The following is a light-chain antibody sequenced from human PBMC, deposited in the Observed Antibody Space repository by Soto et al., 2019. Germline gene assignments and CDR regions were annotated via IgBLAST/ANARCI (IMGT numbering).Light chain of an antibody. CDR1: QYINTR. Sequence: EIVLTQSPATLSSFPGDRVTLSCRASQYINTRLAWYQHKPGQAPRLLIYASSNRATGIPDRFSGSASGTDFTLTINRLEPEDFAVYYCQLYGISPHFGQGTRLEI. V-gene: IGKV3-20*01. J-gene: IGKJ5*01. CDR3: QLYGISPH. CDR2: ASS.